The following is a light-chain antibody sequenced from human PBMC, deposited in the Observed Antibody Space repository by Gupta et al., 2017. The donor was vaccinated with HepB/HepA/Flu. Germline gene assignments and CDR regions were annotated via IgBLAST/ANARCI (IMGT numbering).Light chain of an antibody. CDR1: KLGDKY. V-gene: IGLV3-1*01. CDR3: QAWDSSTVV. CDR2: QDS. J-gene: IGLJ2*01. Sequence: SYELTQPPSVSVSPGQTASITCSGDKLGDKYACWYQQKPGQSPVLVIYQDSKRPSGIPERFSGSNSGNTATLTISGTQAVDDDYYYWQAWDSSTVVFGGGTKLTVL.